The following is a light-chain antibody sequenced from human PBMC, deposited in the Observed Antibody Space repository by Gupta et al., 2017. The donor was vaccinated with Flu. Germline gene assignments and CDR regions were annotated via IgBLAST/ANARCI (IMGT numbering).Light chain of an antibody. Sequence: LNWYQRKPKKAPNLLIYAASTLQTGVPSRFSGSVSGTNFTLTISSLQPEDFATYFCQQSYSPPPGTFGQGTKLEIK. CDR2: AAS. J-gene: IGKJ2*01. V-gene: IGKV1-39*01. CDR3: QQSYSPPPGT.